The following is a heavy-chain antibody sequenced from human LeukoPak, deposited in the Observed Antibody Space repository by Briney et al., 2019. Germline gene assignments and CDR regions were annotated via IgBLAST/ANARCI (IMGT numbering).Heavy chain of an antibody. CDR1: GGSVRNYNYY. CDR2: GFYSGTT. V-gene: IGHV4-39*01. CDR3: VRQGLVWFGESDYYYHGTDL. D-gene: IGHD3-10*01. J-gene: IGHJ6*02. Sequence: SETLSLTCTVSGGSVRNYNYYWGWVRQPPGRGLEWVGTGFYSGTTYLNPSLKRRVSISVDTSKNEFSLHMWSVTAADTAEYFCVRQGLVWFGESDYYYHGTDLWGQGTTVIVSS.